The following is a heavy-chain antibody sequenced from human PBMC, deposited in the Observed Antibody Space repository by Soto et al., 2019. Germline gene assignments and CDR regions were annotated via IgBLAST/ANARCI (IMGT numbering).Heavy chain of an antibody. D-gene: IGHD3-3*01. CDR2: IYYSGST. Sequence: SETLSLTCTVSGGSISSGDYYWSWIRQPPGKGLEWIGYIYYSGSTYYNPSLKSRVTISVDTSKNQFSLKLSSVTAADTAVYYCARYATTIFGVVTLPGGWFDPWGQGTLVTVSS. CDR1: GGSISSGDYY. V-gene: IGHV4-30-4*01. CDR3: ARYATTIFGVVTLPGGWFDP. J-gene: IGHJ5*02.